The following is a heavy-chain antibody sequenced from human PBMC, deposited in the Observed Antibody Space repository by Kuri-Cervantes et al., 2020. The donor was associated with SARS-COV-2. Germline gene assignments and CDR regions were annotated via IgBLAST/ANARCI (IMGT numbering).Heavy chain of an antibody. CDR1: GFTFSSYE. CDR3: ARFGVVVVAAPSRAFDI. D-gene: IGHD2-15*01. Sequence: GGSLRLSCAASGFTFSSYEMNWVRQAPGKGLEWVSYISSSGSTIYYADSVKGRFTISRDNAKNSLYLQMNSLRAEDTAVYYCARFGVVVVAAPSRAFDIWGQGTMVTVSS. J-gene: IGHJ3*02. CDR2: ISSSGSTI. V-gene: IGHV3-48*03.